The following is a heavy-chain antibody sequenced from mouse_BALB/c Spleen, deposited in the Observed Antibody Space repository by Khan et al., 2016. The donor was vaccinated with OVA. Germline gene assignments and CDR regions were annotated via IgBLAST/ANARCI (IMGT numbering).Heavy chain of an antibody. CDR3: YGGRDY. Sequence: IQLVQCGAELVRSGASVRLSCTASGFNIKDYYLSWVIQRPEQGLEWIGWIYPENGDTEYASKFQYKATITSDTSSNTASLQLSILTPEDTAVYYCYGGRDYWGQGTTLTVSS. V-gene: IGHV14-4*02. J-gene: IGHJ2*01. CDR2: IYPENGDT. CDR1: GFNIKDYY.